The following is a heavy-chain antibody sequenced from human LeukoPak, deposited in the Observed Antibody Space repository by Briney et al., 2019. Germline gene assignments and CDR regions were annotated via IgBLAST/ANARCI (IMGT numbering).Heavy chain of an antibody. Sequence: PGGSLRLSCAASGFTFSAYAMTWVRQAPGKGLEWVSGISGSGGSTYYADAVKGRFTVSRDNSKNTLYVQLNSLRAEDTAVYYCARGGDYNWNYEGLRWGRPNWFDPWGQGTLVTVSS. CDR3: ARGGDYNWNYEGLRWGRPNWFDP. CDR2: ISGSGGST. D-gene: IGHD1-7*01. CDR1: GFTFSAYA. V-gene: IGHV3-23*01. J-gene: IGHJ5*02.